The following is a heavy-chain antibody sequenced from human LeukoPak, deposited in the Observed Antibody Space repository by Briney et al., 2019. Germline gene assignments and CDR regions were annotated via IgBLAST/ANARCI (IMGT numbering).Heavy chain of an antibody. V-gene: IGHV4-59*01. CDR3: AREAGIGYSSGWYGEVGYFDY. Sequence: SDTLSLTCTVSGGSISSYYWSWIRQPPGKGLEWIGYIYYSGSTNYNPSLKSRVTISVDTSKNQFSLKLSSVTAADTAVYYCAREAGIGYSSGWYGEVGYFDYWGQGTLVTVSS. J-gene: IGHJ4*02. CDR2: IYYSGST. CDR1: GGSISSYY. D-gene: IGHD6-19*01.